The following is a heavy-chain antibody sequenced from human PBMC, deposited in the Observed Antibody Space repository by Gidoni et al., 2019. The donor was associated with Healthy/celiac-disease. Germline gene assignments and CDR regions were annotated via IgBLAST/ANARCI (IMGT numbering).Heavy chain of an antibody. Sequence: EVQLVASGGGLVKPGGSLRLSCAASGFTFSSYSMNWVRQAPGKGLEWVSSISSGSSYRYYADSVKGRFTISRDNAKNSLYLQMNSLRAEDTAVYYCASELFMVRGFGGRDYWGQGTLVTVSS. CDR1: GFTFSSYS. J-gene: IGHJ4*02. V-gene: IGHV3-21*01. CDR3: ASELFMVRGFGGRDY. CDR2: ISSGSSYR. D-gene: IGHD3-10*01.